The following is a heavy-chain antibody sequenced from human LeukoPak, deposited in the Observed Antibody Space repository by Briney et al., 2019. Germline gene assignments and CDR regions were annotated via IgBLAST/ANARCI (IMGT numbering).Heavy chain of an antibody. CDR1: GYTFTSYY. J-gene: IGHJ5*02. D-gene: IGHD3-10*01. CDR2: INPSGGST. CDR3: ARDGGSGSYMYSVFDP. V-gene: IGHV1-46*01. Sequence: ASLKVSCKPSGYTFTSYYMHWGRQAPGQGLEWMGIINPSGGSTSYAQKFQGRVTMTRHTSTSTVYMELSSLRSEDTAVYYCARDGGSGSYMYSVFDPWGQGTLVTVSS.